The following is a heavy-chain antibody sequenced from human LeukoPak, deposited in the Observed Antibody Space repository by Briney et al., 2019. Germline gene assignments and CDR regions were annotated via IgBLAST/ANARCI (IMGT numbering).Heavy chain of an antibody. CDR1: GGTFSSYA. V-gene: IGHV1-69*01. J-gene: IGHJ3*02. CDR2: IIPIFGTA. CDR3: ARALNHYNFDAFDI. D-gene: IGHD1-1*01. Sequence: SVKVSCKASGGTFSSYAISWARQAPGQGLEWMGGIIPIFGTANYAQKFQGRVTITADESTSTAYMELSSLRSEDTAVYYCARALNHYNFDAFDIWGQGTMVTVSS.